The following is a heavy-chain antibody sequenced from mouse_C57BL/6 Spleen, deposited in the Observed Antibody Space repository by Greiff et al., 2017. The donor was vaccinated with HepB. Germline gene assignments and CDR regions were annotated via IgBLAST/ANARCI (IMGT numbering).Heavy chain of an antibody. CDR1: GYTFTSYW. J-gene: IGHJ4*01. Sequence: QVHVKQPGAELVKPGASVKLSCKASGYTFTSYWMQWVKQRPGQGLEWIGEIDPSDSYTNYNQKFKGKATLTVDTSSSTAYMQLSSLTSEDSAVYYCARSITHYYAMDYWGQGTSVTVSS. CDR3: ARSITHYYAMDY. D-gene: IGHD2-4*01. V-gene: IGHV1-50*01. CDR2: IDPSDSYT.